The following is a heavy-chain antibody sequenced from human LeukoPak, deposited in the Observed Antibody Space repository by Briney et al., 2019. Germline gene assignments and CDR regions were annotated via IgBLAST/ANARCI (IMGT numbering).Heavy chain of an antibody. CDR1: GYTFTSYD. J-gene: IGHJ5*02. CDR3: ARVRTMFRGVIIPKTRYNWFDP. V-gene: IGHV1-8*01. CDR2: MNPNSGNT. Sequence: ASVKVSCKASGYTFTSYDINWVRQATGQGLEWMGWMNPNSGNTGYAQKFQGRGTMTRNTSISTAYMELSNLTSEDTAVYYCARVRTMFRGVIIPKTRYNWFDPWGQGTLVTVSS. D-gene: IGHD3-10*01.